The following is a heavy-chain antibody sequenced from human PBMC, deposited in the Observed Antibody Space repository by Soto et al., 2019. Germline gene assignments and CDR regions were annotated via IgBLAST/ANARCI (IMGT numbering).Heavy chain of an antibody. D-gene: IGHD3-16*01. Sequence: QVQLQQWGAGLLKPSETLSLTCAVYGGSFSAYYWTWIRQPPGKGLEWIGEITHDGNINYNPSLMSRATISVDTSMIQFSLRLSFVTAADTAVYFCARGQERSKGGDNGGQGTLVTVSS. CDR2: ITHDGNI. CDR1: GGSFSAYY. CDR3: ARGQERSKGGDN. V-gene: IGHV4-34*01. J-gene: IGHJ4*02.